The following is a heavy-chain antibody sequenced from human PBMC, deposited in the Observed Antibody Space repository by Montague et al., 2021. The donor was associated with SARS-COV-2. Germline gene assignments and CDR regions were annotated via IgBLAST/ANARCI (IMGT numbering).Heavy chain of an antibody. D-gene: IGHD6-13*01. CDR3: VRYSGWFYFDF. CDR1: GDSVSSNSAA. CDR2: TYYRSKWYS. J-gene: IGHJ4*02. Sequence: CAISGDSVSSNSAAWSWIRQSPSRGLEWLGRTYYRSKWYSDYAPSVRGGLTVNPDASKNQFSLQLNYVTPEDTAVYYCVRYSGWFYFDFWGQGTLVTVSS. V-gene: IGHV6-1*01.